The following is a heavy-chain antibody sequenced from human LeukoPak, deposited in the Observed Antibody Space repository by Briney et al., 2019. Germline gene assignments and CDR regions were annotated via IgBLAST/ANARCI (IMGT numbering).Heavy chain of an antibody. J-gene: IGHJ6*02. CDR1: GFIFSDFY. CDR3: ARVPDYFYGMDV. CDR2: ISSSSSYI. V-gene: IGHV3-21*01. Sequence: SGGSLRLSCAASGFIFSDFYMTWVREAPGKGLEWVSSISSSSSYIYYADSVKGRFTISRDNAKNSLYLQMNSLRAEDTAVYYCARVPDYFYGMDVWGQGTTVTVSS.